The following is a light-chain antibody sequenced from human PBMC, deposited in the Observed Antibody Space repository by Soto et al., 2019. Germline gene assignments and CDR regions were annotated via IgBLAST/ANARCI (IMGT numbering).Light chain of an antibody. V-gene: IGKV3-15*01. CDR2: GAS. Sequence: EIVMTQSPATLSVSPGERVTLSCRASQSVSSSLAWYQQKPGQAPRLLIYGASTKATGISARFSGSGSGTEFPLTICSLQSEDFSVYFFQLYNNLPPFTFGPGTKVDIK. CDR1: QSVSSS. J-gene: IGKJ3*01. CDR3: QLYNNLPPFT.